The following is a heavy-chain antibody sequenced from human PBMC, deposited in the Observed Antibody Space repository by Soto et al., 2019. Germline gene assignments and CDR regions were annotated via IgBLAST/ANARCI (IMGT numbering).Heavy chain of an antibody. J-gene: IGHJ4*02. CDR3: ARIGYFRIDY. CDR2: INHSGST. Sequence: SETLSLTCAVNGGSFTGYSWGWIRQPPGKGLEWIGEINHSGSTSYSPSLKSRVAVSIDTSKNQFSLRLTSVTAADTAIYFCARIGYFRIDYWGQGALVTVSS. CDR1: GGSFTGYS. V-gene: IGHV4-34*01. D-gene: IGHD2-15*01.